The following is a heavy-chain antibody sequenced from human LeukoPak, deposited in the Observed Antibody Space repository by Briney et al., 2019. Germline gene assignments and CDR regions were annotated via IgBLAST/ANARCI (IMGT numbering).Heavy chain of an antibody. CDR1: GFTFSSYA. Sequence: GSLRLSCAASGFTFSSYAMSWIRQPPGKGLEWIGEINHSGSTNYNPSLKSRVTISVDTSKNQFSLKLSSVTAADTAVYYCARGPPGPRWFDPWGQGTLVTVSS. V-gene: IGHV4-34*01. CDR2: INHSGST. J-gene: IGHJ5*02. CDR3: ARGPPGPRWFDP.